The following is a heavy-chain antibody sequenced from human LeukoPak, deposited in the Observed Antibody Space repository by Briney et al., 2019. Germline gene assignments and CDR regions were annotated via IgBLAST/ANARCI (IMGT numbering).Heavy chain of an antibody. CDR3: GRSDYYYYGMDV. CDR2: INPNSGGT. J-gene: IGHJ6*02. V-gene: IGHV1-2*02. D-gene: IGHD2-21*01. Sequence: ASVKVSCKASGYTFTGYYMHWVRQAPGQGLEWMGWINPNSGGTNYAQKFQGRVTMTRDTPISTAYMELSRLRSDDTAVYYCGRSDYYYYGMDVWGQGTTVTVSS. CDR1: GYTFTGYY.